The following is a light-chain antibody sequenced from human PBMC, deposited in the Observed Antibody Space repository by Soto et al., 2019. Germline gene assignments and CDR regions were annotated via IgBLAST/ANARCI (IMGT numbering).Light chain of an antibody. CDR2: GAS. V-gene: IGKV3-20*01. CDR1: QSVSSSY. Sequence: EIVLTQSPGTLSLSPGERATLSCRASQSVSSSYLAWYQQKPGQAPRLLIYGASSRATGIPDRFSGSGSGTDFTLTISSLQPEDVATYYGQRTYNAPPIFTFGPGTKVDIK. J-gene: IGKJ3*01. CDR3: QRTYNAPPIFT.